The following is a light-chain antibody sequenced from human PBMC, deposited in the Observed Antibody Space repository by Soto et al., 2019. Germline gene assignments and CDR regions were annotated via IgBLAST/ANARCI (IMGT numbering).Light chain of an antibody. J-gene: IGKJ1*01. V-gene: IGKV1-5*01. Sequence: DIQMTQSPSTLSASVGDGVTITCRASRNIERWLAWYQQKTGKPPKLLILNASTLGSGVPSRLSGSGSETELNLTISRLQPDDFATYSCQQYNSYSRTCGQGTKVDI. CDR2: NAS. CDR1: RNIERW. CDR3: QQYNSYSRT.